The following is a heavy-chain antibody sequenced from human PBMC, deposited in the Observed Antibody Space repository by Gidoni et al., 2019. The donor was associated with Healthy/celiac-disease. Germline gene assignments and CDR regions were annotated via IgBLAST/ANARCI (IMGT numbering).Heavy chain of an antibody. V-gene: IGHV6-1*01. CDR3: ARVYYDSSGYYVAFDY. D-gene: IGHD3-22*01. J-gene: IGHJ4*02. CDR2: TYYRSKWYN. CDR1: GDSVSSNSAS. Sequence: QVQLQQSGPGLVKPSQTLSLTSAISGDSVSSNSASWNWISQSPSRGLEWLGRTYYRSKWYNDYEVSVKSRITINPDTSKNQFSLQLNSVTPEDTAVYYCARVYYDSSGYYVAFDYWGQGTLVTVSS.